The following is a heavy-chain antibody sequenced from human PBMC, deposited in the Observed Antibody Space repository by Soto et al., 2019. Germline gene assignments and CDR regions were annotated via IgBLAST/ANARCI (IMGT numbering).Heavy chain of an antibody. D-gene: IGHD3-22*01. CDR2: IYYSGST. CDR3: ARDANYDSSGFIDAFDI. J-gene: IGHJ3*02. CDR1: GGSISSGGYY. V-gene: IGHV4-31*03. Sequence: QVQLQESGPGLVKPSQTLSLTCTVSGGSISSGGYYWSWIRQHPGKGLEWIGYIYYSGSTYYNPSLKSRVTISVDTSKNQFSLKLSSVTAADTAAYYCARDANYDSSGFIDAFDIWGQGTMVTVSS.